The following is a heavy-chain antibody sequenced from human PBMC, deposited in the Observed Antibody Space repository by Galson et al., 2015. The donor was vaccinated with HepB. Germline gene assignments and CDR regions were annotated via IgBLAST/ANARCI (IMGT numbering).Heavy chain of an antibody. CDR1: GFTFSSYA. CDR2: ISGSGGST. D-gene: IGHD3-3*01. J-gene: IGHJ4*02. CDR3: AKLNYDFWSGYPYYFDY. Sequence: SLRLSCAASGFTFSSYAMSWVRQAPGKGLEWVSAISGSGGSTYYADSVKGRFTISRDNSKNTLYLQMNSLRAEDTAVYYCAKLNYDFWSGYPYYFDYWGQGTLVTVSS. V-gene: IGHV3-23*01.